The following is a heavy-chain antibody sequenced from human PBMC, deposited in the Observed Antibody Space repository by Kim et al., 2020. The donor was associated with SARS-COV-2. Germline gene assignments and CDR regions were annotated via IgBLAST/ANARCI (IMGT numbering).Heavy chain of an antibody. D-gene: IGHD4-17*01. CDR3: ARGNDYGVPDAFDI. V-gene: IGHV4-30-4*01. CDR2: IYYSGST. J-gene: IGHJ3*02. Sequence: SETLSLTCTVSGGSISSGDYYWSWIRQPPGKGLEWIGYIYYSGSTYYNPSLKSRVTISVDTSKNQFSLKLSSVTAADTAVYYCARGNDYGVPDAFDIWGQGTMVTVSS. CDR1: GGSISSGDYY.